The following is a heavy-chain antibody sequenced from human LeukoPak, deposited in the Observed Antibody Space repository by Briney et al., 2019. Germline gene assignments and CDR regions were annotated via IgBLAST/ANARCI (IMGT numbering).Heavy chain of an antibody. Sequence: SETLSLTCTVSGGSISSYYWSWIRQPPGKGLEWIGYIYYSGSTNYNPSLKSRVTISVDTSKNQFSLKLSSVTAADTAVYYCATLPGGRWFDPWGQGTLVTVSS. CDR3: ATLPGGRWFDP. J-gene: IGHJ5*02. CDR2: IYYSGST. CDR1: GGSISSYY. V-gene: IGHV4-59*08. D-gene: IGHD2-15*01.